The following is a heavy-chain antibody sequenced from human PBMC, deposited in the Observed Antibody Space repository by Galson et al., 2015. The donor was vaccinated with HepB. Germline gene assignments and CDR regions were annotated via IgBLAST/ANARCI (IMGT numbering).Heavy chain of an antibody. Sequence: SLRLSCAASGFTFSSYGMHWVRQAPGKGLEWVAVISYDGSNKYCADSVKGRFTISRDNSKNTLYLQMNSLRAEDTAVYYCARDGGHIAVAGLDYWGQGTLVTVSS. D-gene: IGHD6-19*01. J-gene: IGHJ4*02. CDR1: GFTFSSYG. CDR3: ARDGGHIAVAGLDY. CDR2: ISYDGSNK. V-gene: IGHV3-30*03.